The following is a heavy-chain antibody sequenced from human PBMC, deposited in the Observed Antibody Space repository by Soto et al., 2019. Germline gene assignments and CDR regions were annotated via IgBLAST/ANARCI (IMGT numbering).Heavy chain of an antibody. CDR3: ARGRSGSYSFGY. J-gene: IGHJ4*02. CDR2: INGDGSTT. D-gene: IGHD3-10*01. Sequence: EVQLVESGGGIVQPGGSVRLSCAASGFTLSSYWIHWVRQAPGKGLVWVSRINGDGSTTNYAASLKGRFTISRDNAKNTMFLQMNSLRAEDTAVYFCARGRSGSYSFGYWGQGTLVTVSS. V-gene: IGHV3-74*01. CDR1: GFTLSSYW.